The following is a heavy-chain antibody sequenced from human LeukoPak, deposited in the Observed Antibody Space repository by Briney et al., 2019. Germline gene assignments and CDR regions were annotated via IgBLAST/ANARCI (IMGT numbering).Heavy chain of an antibody. CDR1: GGSFSSYA. CDR2: IIPIFGTA. J-gene: IGHJ3*02. CDR3: ARSHYYYDSSGYPSNDAFDI. Sequence: GASVKVSCKASGGSFSSYAISWVRQAPGQGLEWMGGIIPIFGTANYAQKFQGRVTITADKSTSTAYMELSSLRSEDTAVYYCARSHYYYDSSGYPSNDAFDIWGQGTMVTVSS. V-gene: IGHV1-69*06. D-gene: IGHD3-22*01.